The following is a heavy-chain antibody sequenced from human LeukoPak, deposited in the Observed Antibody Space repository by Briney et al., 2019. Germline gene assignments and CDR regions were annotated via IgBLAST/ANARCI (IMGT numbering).Heavy chain of an antibody. D-gene: IGHD2-8*02. CDR2: IYYSGST. CDR3: ARPVQCTGGVCRDY. Sequence: SETQSLTCTVSGGSISSSSYYWGWIRQPPGKGLEWIGSIYYSGSTYYNPSLKSRVTISVDTSKNQFSLKLSSVTAADTAVYYCARPVQCTGGVCRDYWGQGTLVTVSS. CDR1: GGSISSSSYY. V-gene: IGHV4-39*01. J-gene: IGHJ4*02.